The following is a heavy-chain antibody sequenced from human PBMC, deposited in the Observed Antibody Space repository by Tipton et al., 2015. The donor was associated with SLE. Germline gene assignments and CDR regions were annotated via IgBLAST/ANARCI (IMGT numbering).Heavy chain of an antibody. J-gene: IGHJ2*01. Sequence: LRLSCAASGFTFSSYWMSWVRQPPGKGLEWIGEINHSGSTNYNPSLKSRVTISVDTSKNQFSLKLSSVTAADTAVYYCARVLVVPAAIVWYFDLWGRGPLVTVSS. CDR3: ARVLVVPAAIVWYFDL. V-gene: IGHV4-34*01. CDR1: GFTFSSYW. D-gene: IGHD2-2*01. CDR2: INHSGST.